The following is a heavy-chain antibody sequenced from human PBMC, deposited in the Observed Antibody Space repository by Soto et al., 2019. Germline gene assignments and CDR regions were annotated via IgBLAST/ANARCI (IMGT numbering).Heavy chain of an antibody. CDR2: INPNSGGT. Sequence: GGSVKVSCKASGYTFTGYYMHWLRQAPGQGLEWMGWINPNSGGTNYAQKFQGRVTMTRDTSISTAYMELSRLRSDDTAVYYCARGPGYSGYDYDYWGQGTLVTVSS. CDR3: ARGPGYSGYDYDY. CDR1: GYTFTGYY. D-gene: IGHD5-12*01. V-gene: IGHV1-2*02. J-gene: IGHJ4*02.